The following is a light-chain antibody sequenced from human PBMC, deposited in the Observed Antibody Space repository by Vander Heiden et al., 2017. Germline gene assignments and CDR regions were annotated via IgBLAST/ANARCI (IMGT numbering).Light chain of an antibody. CDR1: SSNIGSNT. J-gene: IGLJ3*02. V-gene: IGLV1-44*01. CDR3: AAWDDSLNGPV. CDR2: SNN. Sequence: SVLTQPPSASGPPGQRVPISCSGSSSNIGSNTVNWYQQLPGTAPKLLIYSNNQRPSGVPDRFSGSKSGTSASLAISGLQSEDEADYYCAAWDDSLNGPVFGGGTKLTVL.